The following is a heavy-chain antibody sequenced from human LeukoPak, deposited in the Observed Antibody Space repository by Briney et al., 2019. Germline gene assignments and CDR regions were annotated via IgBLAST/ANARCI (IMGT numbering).Heavy chain of an antibody. D-gene: IGHD1-7*01. CDR3: ARPLYNWNYDAFDI. CDR1: GFTFMSYA. J-gene: IGHJ3*02. Sequence: GGSLRLSCAASGFTFMSYAMHWVRQAPGKGLEWVAVISYDGSDKYYADSVKGRFTISRNNAKNSLYLQMNSLRAEDTAVYYCARPLYNWNYDAFDIWGQGTMVTVSS. V-gene: IGHV3-30-3*01. CDR2: ISYDGSDK.